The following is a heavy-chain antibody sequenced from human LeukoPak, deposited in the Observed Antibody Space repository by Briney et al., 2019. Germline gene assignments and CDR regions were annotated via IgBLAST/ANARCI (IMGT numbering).Heavy chain of an antibody. J-gene: IGHJ4*02. CDR1: GFTFKEYG. D-gene: IGHD6-19*01. CDR2: INENARNT. Sequence: PGASLRLSCAASGFTFKEYGMSWVRQAPGKGLEWVSTINENARNTHYADSVQGRFTISRDNSKNTLLSQMNSLRVDDTALYYCTKGDGGWYPIDYWGQGTLVIVSS. V-gene: IGHV3-23*01. CDR3: TKGDGGWYPIDY.